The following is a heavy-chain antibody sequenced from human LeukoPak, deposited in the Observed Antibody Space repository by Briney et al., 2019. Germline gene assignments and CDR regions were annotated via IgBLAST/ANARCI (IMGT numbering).Heavy chain of an antibody. CDR1: GFIFSSYG. J-gene: IGHJ4*02. CDR2: IRYDGSNK. D-gene: IGHD3-3*01. CDR3: VRIGEFDY. Sequence: GGSLRLSCAASGFIFSSYGMHWVRQAPGKGLEWVAFIRYDGSNKYYADSVKGRFTISRDNSKNTLYLQMNSLRAEDTAVYYCVRIGEFDYWGQGTLVTVSS. V-gene: IGHV3-30*02.